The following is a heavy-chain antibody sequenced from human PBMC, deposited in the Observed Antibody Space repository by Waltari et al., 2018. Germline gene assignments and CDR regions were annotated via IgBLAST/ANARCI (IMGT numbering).Heavy chain of an antibody. CDR3: ARDPGGFYYDFWSGPSGWFDP. D-gene: IGHD3-3*01. CDR1: GGSISSYY. Sequence: QVQLQESGPGLVKPSETLSLTCTVSGGSISSYYWSWIRPPPGTGLEWIGYIYYSGSTNYNPSLKSRVTISVDTSKNQFSLKLSSVTAADTAVYYCARDPGGFYYDFWSGPSGWFDPWGQGTLVTVSS. J-gene: IGHJ5*02. CDR2: IYYSGST. V-gene: IGHV4-59*01.